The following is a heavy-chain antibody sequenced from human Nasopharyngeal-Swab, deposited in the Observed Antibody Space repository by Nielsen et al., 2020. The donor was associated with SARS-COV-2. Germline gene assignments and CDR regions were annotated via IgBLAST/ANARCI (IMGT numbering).Heavy chain of an antibody. J-gene: IGHJ5*02. V-gene: IGHV4-38-2*01. CDR1: GYSISSGYY. D-gene: IGHD6-19*01. Sequence: SETLSLTCAVSGYSISSGYYWGWIRQPPGKGLEWIGSIYHSGSTYYNPSLKSRVTISVDTSKNQFSLKLSSVTAADTAVYYCARGWIAVAGTLLWFDPWGQGTLVTVSS. CDR3: ARGWIAVAGTLLWFDP. CDR2: IYHSGST.